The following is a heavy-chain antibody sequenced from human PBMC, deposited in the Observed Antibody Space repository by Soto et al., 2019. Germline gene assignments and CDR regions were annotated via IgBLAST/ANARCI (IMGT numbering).Heavy chain of an antibody. CDR1: GGSISSSNW. CDR2: IYHSGST. Sequence: PSETLSLTCAVSGGSISSSNWWSWVRQPPGKGLEWIGEIYHSGSTNYNPSLKSRVTISVDKSKNQFSLKLSSVTAADTAVYYCARDLKYYDFWSGPSMDVWGQGTTVTVSS. CDR3: ARDLKYYDFWSGPSMDV. J-gene: IGHJ6*02. V-gene: IGHV4-4*02. D-gene: IGHD3-3*01.